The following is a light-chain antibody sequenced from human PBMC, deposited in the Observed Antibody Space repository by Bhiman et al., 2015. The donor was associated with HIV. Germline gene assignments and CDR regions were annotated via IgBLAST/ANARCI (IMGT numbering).Light chain of an antibody. V-gene: IGLV2-8*01. CDR1: SSDIGDSDS. Sequence: QSALTQPPSASGSPGQSVTISCTGTSSDIGDSDSVSWYQQRPGKAPKLMIYEVIKRPSGVSDRFSGSKSGNTASLTISGLQADDEADYYCSSYSSSTTLWVFGTGTTVTV. J-gene: IGLJ1*01. CDR2: EVI. CDR3: SSYSSSTTLWV.